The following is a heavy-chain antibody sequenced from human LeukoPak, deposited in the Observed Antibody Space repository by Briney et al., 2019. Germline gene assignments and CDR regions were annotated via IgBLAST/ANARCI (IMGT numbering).Heavy chain of an antibody. CDR1: GGSISNSDSY. V-gene: IGHV4-39*01. CDR2: IYYSGIP. CDR3: ARKKRITIFGMVITPFDP. D-gene: IGHD3-3*01. Sequence: SETLSLTCTVSGGSISNSDSYWGWIRQPPGKGLEWIGSIYYSGIPYYNPSLKSRITISVGTSKNQFSLKLGSVTAADTAVYYCARKKRITIFGMVITPFDPWGQGTLVTVSS. J-gene: IGHJ5*02.